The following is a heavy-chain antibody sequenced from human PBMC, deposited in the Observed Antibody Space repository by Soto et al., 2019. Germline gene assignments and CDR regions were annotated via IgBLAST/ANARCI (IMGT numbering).Heavy chain of an antibody. CDR2: LGVSDDR. Sequence: PGGSLRLSCAASGFTLSLYTINWVRQAPGKGLEWVSSLGVSDDRFYADSVKGRFTISRDNAKNTLYLEMHGLRGEDTAVYYCARLTGTPETAPLEEDNWGQGTLVTVSS. D-gene: IGHD1-7*01. CDR3: ARLTGTPETAPLEEDN. CDR1: GFTLSLYT. J-gene: IGHJ4*02. V-gene: IGHV3-21*06.